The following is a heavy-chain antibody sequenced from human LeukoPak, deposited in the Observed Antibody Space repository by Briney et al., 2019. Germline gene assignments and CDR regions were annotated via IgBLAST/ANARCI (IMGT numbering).Heavy chain of an antibody. CDR3: ARPDDSRLYFQH. V-gene: IGHV4-4*02. Sequence: SETLSLTCAVSGGSISSSNWWSWVRQPPGKGLEWIGDIYHSGSTNYNPSLKSRVTISVDKSKNQFSLKLSSVTAADTAVYYCARPDDSRLYFQHWGQGTLVTVSS. CDR1: GGSISSSNW. CDR2: IYHSGST. J-gene: IGHJ1*01. D-gene: IGHD3-22*01.